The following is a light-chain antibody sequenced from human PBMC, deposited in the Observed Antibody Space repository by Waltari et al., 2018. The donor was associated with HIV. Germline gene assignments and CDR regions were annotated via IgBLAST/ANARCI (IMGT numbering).Light chain of an antibody. CDR2: STN. CDR1: SGSVSTSYY. V-gene: IGLV8-61*01. Sequence: QTVVTQEPSFSVSPGGTVTLTCGLSSGSVSTSYYPSWYQQTPGQAPRTLIYSTNTRSSGVPDRCSGSSLGNKAALTITGAQADDESDYYCVLYMGSGISVFGGGTQLTVL. CDR3: VLYMGSGISV. J-gene: IGLJ7*01.